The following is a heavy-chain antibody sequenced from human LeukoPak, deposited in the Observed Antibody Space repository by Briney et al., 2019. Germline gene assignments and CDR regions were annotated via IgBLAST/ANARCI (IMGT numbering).Heavy chain of an antibody. CDR2: IYYSGTT. CDR1: GGSISSSSYY. Sequence: PSETLSLTCTVSGGSISSSSYYWDWIRQPPGKGLGWIGTIYYSGTTYYNPSLKSRVTISVDTSRNQFSLKLSSVTATDTAVYYCARMIGDDAFDIWGQGTMVTVSS. CDR3: ARMIGDDAFDI. V-gene: IGHV4-39*01. J-gene: IGHJ3*02. D-gene: IGHD3-22*01.